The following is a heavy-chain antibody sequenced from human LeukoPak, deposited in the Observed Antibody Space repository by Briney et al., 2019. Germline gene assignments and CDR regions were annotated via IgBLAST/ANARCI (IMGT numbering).Heavy chain of an antibody. Sequence: SETLSLTCTVSGGSISSSNYFWGWVRQPPGKGLEWIGTISYSGTTHDNPSLKSRVIISVDTSKKQFSLRLSSVTAADTAVYYCARGGYGSPFYMDVWGKGTTVTVSS. CDR1: GGSISSSNYF. V-gene: IGHV4-39*07. D-gene: IGHD5-18*01. J-gene: IGHJ6*03. CDR3: ARGGYGSPFYMDV. CDR2: ISYSGTT.